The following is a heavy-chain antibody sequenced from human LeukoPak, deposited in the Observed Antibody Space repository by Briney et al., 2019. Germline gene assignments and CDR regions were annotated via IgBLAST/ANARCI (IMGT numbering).Heavy chain of an antibody. J-gene: IGHJ6*02. Sequence: GGSLRLSCAASGFTFSNNWMTWVRQAPGKGLEWVASVKKDASEKYYVDSVKGRFTISRDNAKNSLYLQMSSLRVEETAVYYCARLGYCSGGSCRPNYYYYGMDVWGQGTTVTVSS. D-gene: IGHD2-15*01. V-gene: IGHV3-7*01. CDR2: VKKDASEK. CDR3: ARLGYCSGGSCRPNYYYYGMDV. CDR1: GFTFSNNW.